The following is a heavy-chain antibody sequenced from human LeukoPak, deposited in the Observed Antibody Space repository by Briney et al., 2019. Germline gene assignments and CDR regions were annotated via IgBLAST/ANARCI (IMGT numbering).Heavy chain of an antibody. CDR1: GFTFSSYG. CDR2: IRYDGSNK. V-gene: IGHV3-30*02. CDR3: ASAGGYDSSGYYDY. J-gene: IGHJ4*02. D-gene: IGHD3-22*01. Sequence: GGSLRLSCAASGFTFSSYGMHWVRQAPGKGLEWVAFIRYDGSNKYYADSVKGRFAISRDNARNSLYLQMNSLRAEDTAVYYCASAGGYDSSGYYDYWGQGTLVTVSS.